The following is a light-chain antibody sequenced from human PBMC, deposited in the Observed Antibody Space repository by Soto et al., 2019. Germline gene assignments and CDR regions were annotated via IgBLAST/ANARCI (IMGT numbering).Light chain of an antibody. CDR2: GPS. CDR3: QQYNNWPPLT. Sequence: EIVMTQSPAPLSVSPGERATLSFSASQSVSSNLAWYQQKPGQAPRLLIYGPSTRATGISAMFSGSGSGTEFTLTISSLQAEEFAVYYCQQYNNWPPLTFGGGTKVEIK. CDR1: QSVSSN. J-gene: IGKJ4*01. V-gene: IGKV3-15*01.